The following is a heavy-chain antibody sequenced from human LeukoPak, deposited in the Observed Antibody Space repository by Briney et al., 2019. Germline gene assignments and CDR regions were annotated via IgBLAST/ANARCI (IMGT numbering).Heavy chain of an antibody. Sequence: GGSLRLSCAASGFTFSSYAMHWVRQAPGKGLEWVAVILYDGSNKYYADSVKGRFTISRDNSKNTLYLQMNSLRAEDTAVYYCARGEDVVVPAAIAFDIWGQGTMVTVSS. D-gene: IGHD2-2*02. CDR2: ILYDGSNK. CDR3: ARGEDVVVPAAIAFDI. J-gene: IGHJ3*02. V-gene: IGHV3-30*04. CDR1: GFTFSSYA.